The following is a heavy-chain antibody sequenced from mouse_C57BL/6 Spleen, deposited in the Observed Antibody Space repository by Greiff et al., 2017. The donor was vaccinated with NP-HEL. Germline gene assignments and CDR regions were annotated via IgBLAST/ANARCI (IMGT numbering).Heavy chain of an antibody. V-gene: IGHV1-15*01. J-gene: IGHJ2*01. CDR3: TRNYGSSYVGY. CDR2: IDPETGGT. Sequence: VQLQQSGAELVRPGASVTLSCKASGYTFTDYEMHWVKQTPVHGLEWIGAIDPETGGTAYNQKFKGKAILTADKSSSTAYMELRSLTSEDSAVYYCTRNYGSSYVGYWGQGTTLTVSS. D-gene: IGHD1-1*01. CDR1: GYTFTDYE.